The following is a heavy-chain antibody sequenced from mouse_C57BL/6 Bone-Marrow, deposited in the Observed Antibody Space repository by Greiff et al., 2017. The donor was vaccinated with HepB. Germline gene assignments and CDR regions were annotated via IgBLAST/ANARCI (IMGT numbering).Heavy chain of an antibody. J-gene: IGHJ3*01. D-gene: IGHD2-3*01. Sequence: EVKVVDSGGGLVQPGGSLSLSCAASGFTFTDYYMSWVRQPPGKALEWLGFIRNKANGYTTEYSASVKGRFTISRDNSQSILYLQMNALRAEDSATYYCARLIYDGSLAYWGQGTLVTVSA. CDR2: IRNKANGYTT. V-gene: IGHV7-3*01. CDR1: GFTFTDYY. CDR3: ARLIYDGSLAY.